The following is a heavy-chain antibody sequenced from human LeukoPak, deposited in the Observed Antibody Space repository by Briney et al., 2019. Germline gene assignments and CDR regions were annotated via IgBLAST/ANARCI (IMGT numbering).Heavy chain of an antibody. J-gene: IGHJ4*02. V-gene: IGHV3-33*06. CDR1: GFTFSSYG. D-gene: IGHD4-23*01. Sequence: GGSLRLSCAASGFTFSSYGMHWVRQAPGKGLEWVAVIWYDGSNKYYADSVKGRFTISRDNSKNTLYLQMNSLRAEDTAVYYCAKDGLGTTVVTDDYWGQGTLVTVSS. CDR2: IWYDGSNK. CDR3: AKDGLGTTVVTDDY.